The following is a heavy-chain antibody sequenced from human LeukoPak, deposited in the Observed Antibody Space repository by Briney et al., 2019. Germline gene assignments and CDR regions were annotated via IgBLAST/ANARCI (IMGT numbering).Heavy chain of an antibody. V-gene: IGHV3-30*01. CDR3: ARANYYYMDV. CDR2: ISYDGSNK. Sequence: GRSLRPSCAASGFTFSSYAMHWVRQAPGKGLEWVAVISYDGSNKYYADSVKGRFTISRVNSKNTLYLQMNSLRAEDTAVYYCARANYYYMDVWGKGTTVTVSS. J-gene: IGHJ6*03. CDR1: GFTFSSYA.